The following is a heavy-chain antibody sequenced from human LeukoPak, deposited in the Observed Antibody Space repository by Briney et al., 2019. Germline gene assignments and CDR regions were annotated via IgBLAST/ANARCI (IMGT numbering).Heavy chain of an antibody. J-gene: IGHJ4*02. CDR1: GLTFTSHG. CDR2: VRNDASDT. CDR3: ARDRGKDYFDR. D-gene: IGHD4-23*01. V-gene: IGHV3-30*02. Sequence: GGSLRLSCTTSGLTFTSHGFHWLRQVVGKRLEWVAFVRNDASDTYHANSVKGRFSVSRDDAKNTLYLQMNSLRPEDTAIYYCARDRGKDYFDRWGQGTQVTVSS.